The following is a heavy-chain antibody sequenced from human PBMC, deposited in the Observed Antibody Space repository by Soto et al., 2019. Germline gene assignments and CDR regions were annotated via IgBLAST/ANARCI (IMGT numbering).Heavy chain of an antibody. D-gene: IGHD3-10*01. CDR3: AREKDGTGTYTFDH. J-gene: IGHJ4*02. V-gene: IGHV1-2*04. CDR1: GYTFTGYY. Sequence: ASVKVSCKASGYTFTGYYIHWVRQAPGQGPEWMGWINPNSGGTNYVQKFQGWVTMTRDTSISTAYMELSRLRSDDTAVYYCAREKDGTGTYTFDHWGQGSLVTV. CDR2: INPNSGGT.